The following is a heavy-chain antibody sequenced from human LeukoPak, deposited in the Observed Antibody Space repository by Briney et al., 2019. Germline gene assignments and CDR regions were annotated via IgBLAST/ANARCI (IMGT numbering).Heavy chain of an antibody. CDR2: INHSGST. CDR1: GGSFSGYY. Sequence: TSETLSLTCAVYGGSFSGYYWSWIRQPPGRGLEWIGEINHSGSTNYNPSLKSRVTISVDTSKNQFSLKLSSVTAADTAVYYCASMGTVTTPFDYWGQGTLVTISS. J-gene: IGHJ4*02. V-gene: IGHV4-34*01. D-gene: IGHD4-17*01. CDR3: ASMGTVTTPFDY.